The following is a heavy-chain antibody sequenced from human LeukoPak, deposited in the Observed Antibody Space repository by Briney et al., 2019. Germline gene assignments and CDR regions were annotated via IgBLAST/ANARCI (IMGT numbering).Heavy chain of an antibody. V-gene: IGHV3-20*04. CDR1: GFTFDDYG. CDR3: ARGSRPGGQWLVVDAFDI. D-gene: IGHD6-19*01. CDR2: INWNGGRT. J-gene: IGHJ3*02. Sequence: GGSLRLSCAASGFTFDDYGMSWVRQTPGKGLEWVSGINWNGGRTGYADFVKGRFTISRDNAKNSLYLQMNSLRAEDTALYYCARGSRPGGQWLVVDAFDIWGQGTMVTVSS.